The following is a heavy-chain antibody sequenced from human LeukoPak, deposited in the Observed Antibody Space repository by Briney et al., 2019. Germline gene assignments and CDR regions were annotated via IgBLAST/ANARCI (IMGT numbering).Heavy chain of an antibody. CDR2: VYYRWST. V-gene: IGHV4-59*01. J-gene: IGHJ2*01. Sequence: PSETLSHTCTVPGGSISSYYWSWIRPPPGRGLEWIGYVYYRWSTNYRPSLKSRVAISVDTSKNQFSLKLTSMTAADRAVYYCARDQANWYFDLWGRGTVVTVSS. CDR1: GGSISSYY. CDR3: ARDQANWYFDL.